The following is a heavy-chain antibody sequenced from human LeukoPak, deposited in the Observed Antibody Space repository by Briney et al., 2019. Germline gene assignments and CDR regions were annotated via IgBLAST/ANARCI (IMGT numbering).Heavy chain of an antibody. CDR1: GFTFSSDC. D-gene: IGHD4-17*01. CDR2: IKQDGSEK. CDR3: ARDYGDSYHYGMDV. Sequence: PGGSLRLSCAASGFTFSSDCINWVRQAPGKGLEWVANIKQDGSEKNYVDSVKGRFTISRDNAKNSLYLQMNSLRAEDTAIYYCARDYGDSYHYGMDVWGQGTTVTVSS. J-gene: IGHJ6*01. V-gene: IGHV3-7*03.